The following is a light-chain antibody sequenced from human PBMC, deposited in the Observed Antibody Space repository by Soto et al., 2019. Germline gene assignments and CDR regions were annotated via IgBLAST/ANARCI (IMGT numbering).Light chain of an antibody. Sequence: EIVLTQSPATLSLSPGERATLSCRASQSIRTFLSWYQHRPGQAPRLLIYDASDRATGIPARFSGSGSGTDFTLTISSLQAEDVAVYYCQQYYSTPWTFGQGTKVDI. CDR1: QSIRTF. CDR2: DAS. CDR3: QQYYSTPWT. V-gene: IGKV3-11*01. J-gene: IGKJ1*01.